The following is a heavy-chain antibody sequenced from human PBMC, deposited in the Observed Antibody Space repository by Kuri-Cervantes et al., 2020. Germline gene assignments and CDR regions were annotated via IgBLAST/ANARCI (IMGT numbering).Heavy chain of an antibody. D-gene: IGHD2-21*01. CDR1: GFSLSTSGVG. Sequence: SGPTLVKPTQTLTLTCTLSGFSLSTSGVGVGWIRQPPGKALEWLALIYWDDDKRYSPSLKSRLTITKDTSKNQVVLTMTNMDPVDTATYYCARVIISLKYFDYWGQGTLVTVSS. J-gene: IGHJ4*02. CDR2: IYWDDDK. V-gene: IGHV2-5*02. CDR3: ARVIISLKYFDY.